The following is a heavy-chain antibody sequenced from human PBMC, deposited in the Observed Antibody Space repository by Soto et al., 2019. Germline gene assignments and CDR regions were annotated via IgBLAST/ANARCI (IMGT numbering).Heavy chain of an antibody. J-gene: IGHJ6*03. CDR2: IWYDGSNK. CDR3: ARDKEERRPYGGYYYYYMDV. D-gene: IGHD3-16*01. V-gene: IGHV3-33*01. CDR1: GFTFSSYG. Sequence: GGSLRLSCAASGFTFSSYGMHWVRQAPGKGLEWVAVIWYDGSNKYYADSVKGRFTISRDNSKNTLYLQMNSLRAEDTAVYYCARDKEERRPYGGYYYYYMDVWGKGTTVTVSS.